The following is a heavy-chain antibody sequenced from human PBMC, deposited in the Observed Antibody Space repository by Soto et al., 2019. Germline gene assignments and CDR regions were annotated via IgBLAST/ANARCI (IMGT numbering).Heavy chain of an antibody. CDR1: GGSISSSSYY. CDR2: IYYSGTT. V-gene: IGHV4-39*01. D-gene: IGHD3-10*01. J-gene: IGHJ4*02. CDR3: ARRYGSESRTFDY. Sequence: SETLSLTCTVSGGSISSSSYYWGWIRQPPGKGLEWIGSIYYSGTTYYNPSLKSRVTVSVDTSKNQFSLKLSSVTATDTAMYYCARRYGSESRTFDYWGQGTLVT.